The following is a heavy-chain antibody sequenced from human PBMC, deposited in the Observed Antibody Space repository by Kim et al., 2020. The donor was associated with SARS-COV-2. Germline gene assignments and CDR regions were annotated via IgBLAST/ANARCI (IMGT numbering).Heavy chain of an antibody. Sequence: GGSLRLSCAASGFTFSSYWMSWVRQAPGKGLEWVANIKQDGSEKYYVDSVKGRFTISRDNAKNSLYLQMNSLRAEDTAVYYCARAQVGNWNDVVYFDYWGQGTLVTVSS. V-gene: IGHV3-7*03. D-gene: IGHD1-20*01. CDR2: IKQDGSEK. CDR3: ARAQVGNWNDVVYFDY. J-gene: IGHJ4*02. CDR1: GFTFSSYW.